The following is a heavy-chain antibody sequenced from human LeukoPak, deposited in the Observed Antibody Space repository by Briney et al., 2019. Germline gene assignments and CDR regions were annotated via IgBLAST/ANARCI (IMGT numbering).Heavy chain of an antibody. D-gene: IGHD4-17*01. J-gene: IGHJ4*02. CDR2: IKRDGSEK. CDR3: ARAPYLFDYGFDY. V-gene: IGHV3-7*01. Sequence: GGSLRLSCAASGFTFSNYYMNWVRQAPGKGLEWVANIKRDGSEKYYLESVKGRFTISRDNAKNSLYLQMNSLRAEDTAVYYCARAPYLFDYGFDYWGQGTLVTVSS. CDR1: GFTFSNYY.